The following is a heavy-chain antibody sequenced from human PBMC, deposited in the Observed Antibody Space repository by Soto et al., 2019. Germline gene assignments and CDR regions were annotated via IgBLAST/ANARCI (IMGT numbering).Heavy chain of an antibody. CDR2: ISVCNGDT. V-gene: IGHV1-18*01. Sequence: GASVKVSCKALGYTSSSYCINWVRQAPGQGLEWMGWISVCNGDTKYAQKFQGRVAITKDPGTSTAHMELRSLSSDDAAVYFCATKDDHKDDQPYYYGMDVWGQGTTVTVSS. CDR1: GYTSSSYC. J-gene: IGHJ6*02. D-gene: IGHD3-16*01. CDR3: ATKDDHKDDQPYYYGMDV.